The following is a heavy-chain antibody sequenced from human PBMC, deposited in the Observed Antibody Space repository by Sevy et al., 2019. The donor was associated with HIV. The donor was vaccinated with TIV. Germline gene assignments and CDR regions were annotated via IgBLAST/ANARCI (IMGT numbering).Heavy chain of an antibody. CDR3: ARDSVITMIVVVISGASYFDY. J-gene: IGHJ4*02. V-gene: IGHV3-7*01. Sequence: GGSLRLSCAASGFTFSSYWMSWVRQAPGKGLEWVANIKQDGREKYVVDSVKGRFTISSDNAKNSLYLQTNSLRAEDTAVYYCARDSVITMIVVVISGASYFDYWGQGTLVTVSS. D-gene: IGHD3-22*01. CDR2: IKQDGREK. CDR1: GFTFSSYW.